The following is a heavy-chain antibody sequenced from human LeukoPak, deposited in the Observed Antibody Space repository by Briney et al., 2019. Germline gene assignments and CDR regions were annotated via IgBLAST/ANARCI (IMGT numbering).Heavy chain of an antibody. Sequence: SETLSLTCAVSGYSISSGCYWGWIRQPPGKGLEWIGSIYHSGSTYYNPSLKSRVTISVDTSKNQFSLKLSSVTAADTAVYYCARFRYYDSSGYWLYFDYWGQGTLVTVSS. D-gene: IGHD3-22*01. CDR3: ARFRYYDSSGYWLYFDY. CDR2: IYHSGST. V-gene: IGHV4-38-2*01. J-gene: IGHJ4*02. CDR1: GYSISSGCY.